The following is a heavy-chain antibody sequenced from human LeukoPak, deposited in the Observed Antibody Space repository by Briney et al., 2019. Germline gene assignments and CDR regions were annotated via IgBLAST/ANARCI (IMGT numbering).Heavy chain of an antibody. CDR3: AKAYSLTTIVTAAFDF. J-gene: IGHJ4*02. D-gene: IGHD3-22*01. CDR1: GFTFSNFA. Sequence: GGSLRLSCAASGFTFSNFAMAWVRQAPGKGLEWVSAISPSAGSTYYADSVKGRFTISRDNSKNTLDLQMNSLRTEDTAVYYCAKAYSLTTIVTAAFDFWGQGTLDTLPS. V-gene: IGHV3-23*01. CDR2: ISPSAGST.